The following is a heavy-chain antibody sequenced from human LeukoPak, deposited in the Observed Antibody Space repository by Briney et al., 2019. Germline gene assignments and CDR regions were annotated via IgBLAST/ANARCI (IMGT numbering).Heavy chain of an antibody. V-gene: IGHV1-69*05. CDR3: AREPGTRALGH. Sequence: SVKVSCKASGYTFTSYGISWVRQAPGQGLEWMGRIIPIFGTANYAQKFQGRVTITTDESTSTAYMELSSLRSEDTAVYYCAREPGTRALGHWGQGTLVTVSS. J-gene: IGHJ4*02. CDR2: IIPIFGTA. CDR1: GYTFTSYG. D-gene: IGHD1-1*01.